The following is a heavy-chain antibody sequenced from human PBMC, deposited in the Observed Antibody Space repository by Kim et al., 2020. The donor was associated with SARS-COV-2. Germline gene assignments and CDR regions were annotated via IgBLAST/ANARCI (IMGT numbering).Heavy chain of an antibody. CDR3: AARAGDYDILTGYYQP. CDR2: ISGSGGGT. CDR1: GFTFSSNA. Sequence: GGSLRLSCAASGFTFSSNAMTWVHQAPGKGLEWVSAISGSGGGTYYADSVKGRFTISRDNTRNTLYLQLNSLRAEDTAVYYCAARAGDYDILTGYYQPWGQGTLVTVSS. D-gene: IGHD3-9*01. J-gene: IGHJ5*02. V-gene: IGHV3-23*01.